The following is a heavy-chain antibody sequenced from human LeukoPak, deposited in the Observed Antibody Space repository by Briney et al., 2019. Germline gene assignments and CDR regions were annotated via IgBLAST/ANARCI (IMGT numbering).Heavy chain of an antibody. J-gene: IGHJ4*02. V-gene: IGHV3-48*01. CDR2: ISSSSSTI. D-gene: IGHD1-26*01. CDR1: GFTFSSYS. Sequence: PGGSLRLSCAASGFTFSSYSMNWVRQAPGKGLEWVSYISSSSSTIYYADSVKGRFTISRDNSKNTLYLQMNSLRAEDTAVYYCAKGKGDRGRFYYFDYWGQGTLVTVSS. CDR3: AKGKGDRGRFYYFDY.